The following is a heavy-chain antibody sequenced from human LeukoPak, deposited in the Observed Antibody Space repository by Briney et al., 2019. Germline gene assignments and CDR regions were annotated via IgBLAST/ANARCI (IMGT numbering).Heavy chain of an antibody. J-gene: IGHJ6*03. CDR1: GYTFTGYY. Sequence: GASVKVSCKASGYTFTGYYMHWVRQAPGQGLEWMGWINPNSGGTNYAQKFQGRVTMTRDTSISTAYMELSRLRSDDTAVYYCARSGYSYGYVYYYYYMDVWGKGTTVTISS. D-gene: IGHD5-18*01. CDR3: ARSGYSYGYVYYYYYMDV. V-gene: IGHV1-2*02. CDR2: INPNSGGT.